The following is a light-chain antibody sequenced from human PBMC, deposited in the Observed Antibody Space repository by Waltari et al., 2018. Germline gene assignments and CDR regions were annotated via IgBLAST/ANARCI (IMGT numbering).Light chain of an antibody. V-gene: IGKV3-15*01. CDR1: QTIGSN. Sequence: EIVMTQSPPTLSVSPGERATLSCRASQTIGSNLAWYQQNPGQAPLLLIYGASTRATGVPARFSGSQSGTDFTLTISSLQSEDFAVYYCHQYNSWPQTFGQGTKEEVK. J-gene: IGKJ1*01. CDR3: HQYNSWPQT. CDR2: GAS.